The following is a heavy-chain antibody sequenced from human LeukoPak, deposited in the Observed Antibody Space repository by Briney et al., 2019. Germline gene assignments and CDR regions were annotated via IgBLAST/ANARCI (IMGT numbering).Heavy chain of an antibody. CDR3: ARDQITMVRGVLNYYYYYYMDV. CDR1: GFTFDDYA. J-gene: IGHJ6*03. D-gene: IGHD3-10*01. V-gene: IGHV3-9*01. CDR2: ISWNSGSI. Sequence: PGGSLRLSCAASGFTFDDYAMHWVRQAPGKGLEWVPGISWNSGSIGYADSVKGRFTISRDNAKNTLYLQMNSLRAEDTAVYYCARDQITMVRGVLNYYYYYYMDVWGKGTTVTISS.